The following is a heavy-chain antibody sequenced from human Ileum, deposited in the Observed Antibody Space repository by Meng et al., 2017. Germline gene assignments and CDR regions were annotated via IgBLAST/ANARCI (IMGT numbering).Heavy chain of an antibody. CDR2: INHNGNT. CDR3: ASARYDN. V-gene: IGHV4-34*02. J-gene: IGHJ4*02. CDR1: GGSFSANY. Sequence: QGQLQQWGAGRGKASETLSLTCVGYGGSFSANYWTWIRQPPGKGLEWIGEINHNGNTNYKPSLKSRVTISVDTSKKQFSLRLTSVTAADTAVYYCASARYDNWGQGTLVTVSS.